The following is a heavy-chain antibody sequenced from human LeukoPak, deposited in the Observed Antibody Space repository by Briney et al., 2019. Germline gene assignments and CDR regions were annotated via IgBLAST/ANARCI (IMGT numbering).Heavy chain of an antibody. CDR2: IYYSGST. D-gene: IGHD3-22*01. J-gene: IGHJ4*02. Sequence: SETLSLTCTVSGGSISSSSYYWGWIRQPPGKGLEWIGSIYYSGSTYYNPSLKSRVTISVDTSKNQFSLKLSSVTAADTAVYYCARSFRYYDSSGYYLPFGYWGQGTLVTVSS. V-gene: IGHV4-39*01. CDR3: ARSFRYYDSSGYYLPFGY. CDR1: GGSISSSSYY.